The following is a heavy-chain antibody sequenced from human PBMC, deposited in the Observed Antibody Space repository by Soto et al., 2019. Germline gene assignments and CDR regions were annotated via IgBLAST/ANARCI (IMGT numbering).Heavy chain of an antibody. CDR2: IYTSGST. D-gene: IGHD6-19*01. J-gene: IGHJ6*02. Sequence: SETLSLTCTVSGGSISSYYWSWIRQPAGKGLEWIGCIYTSGSTNYNPSLKRRVTMSVDTSKNQFSLKLSSVTAADTAVYYCARDRGGSLAVAGRYYYGMDVWGQGTTVTVSS. CDR1: GGSISSYY. V-gene: IGHV4-4*07. CDR3: ARDRGGSLAVAGRYYYGMDV.